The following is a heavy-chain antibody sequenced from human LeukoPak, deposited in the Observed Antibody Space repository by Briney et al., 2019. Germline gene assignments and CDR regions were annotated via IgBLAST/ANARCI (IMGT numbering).Heavy chain of an antibody. V-gene: IGHV4-59*01. D-gene: IGHD3/OR15-3a*01. J-gene: IGHJ6*02. CDR1: GGSISSYY. Sequence: SETLSPTCTVSGGSISSYYWSWIRQPPGKGLEWIGYIYYSGSTNYNPSLKSRVTISVDTSKNQFSLKLSSVTAADTAVYYCARRDWLSYGMDVWGQGTTVTVSS. CDR3: ARRDWLSYGMDV. CDR2: IYYSGST.